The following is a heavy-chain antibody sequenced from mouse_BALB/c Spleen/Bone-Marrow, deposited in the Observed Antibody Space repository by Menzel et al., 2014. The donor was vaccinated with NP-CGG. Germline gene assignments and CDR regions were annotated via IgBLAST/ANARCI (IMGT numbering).Heavy chain of an antibody. CDR1: GFSLTDYG. CDR3: ARHWDYDYGFAY. V-gene: IGHV2-6-5*01. CDR2: LWGGGTT. Sequence: VKLQESGPGLVAPSQSLSITCTVSGFSLTDYGVSWIRQPPGKGLEWLGVLWGGGTTYYNSTLKSRLSISRDNSKGLVFLKMNSLQTDDTAIYYCARHWDYDYGFAYWGQGTLVTVSA. J-gene: IGHJ3*01. D-gene: IGHD2-4*01.